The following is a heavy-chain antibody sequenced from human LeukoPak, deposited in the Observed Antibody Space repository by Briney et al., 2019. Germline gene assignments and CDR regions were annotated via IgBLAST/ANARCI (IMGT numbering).Heavy chain of an antibody. V-gene: IGHV4-4*02. J-gene: IGHJ4*02. Sequence: SGTLSLTCTVSGDSISNSIWWSWLRQPPGKGLEWIGEVDHTGNTNYRPSLDSRITLSIDTSKNHFSLTLTSVTAADTAVYYCARNVRFFDSWGQGTRVTVSS. CDR3: ARNVRFFDS. CDR2: VDHTGNT. CDR1: GDSISNSIW. D-gene: IGHD1-1*01.